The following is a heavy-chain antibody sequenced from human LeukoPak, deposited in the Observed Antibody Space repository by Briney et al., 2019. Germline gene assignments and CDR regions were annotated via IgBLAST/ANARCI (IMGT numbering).Heavy chain of an antibody. V-gene: IGHV5-51*01. J-gene: IGHJ5*02. CDR2: IYPADSDT. CDR1: GYTFSDSW. Sequence: GESLKISCQASGYTFSDSWIGWVRHAPGKGLQWMGIIYPADSDTKYNPSFQGRVTMSADKSTRTAYLHWSSLDVSDSAIYYCAKRGGSPFQYSNWFDPWGQGTLVTVSS. CDR3: AKRGGSPFQYSNWFDP. D-gene: IGHD2/OR15-2a*01.